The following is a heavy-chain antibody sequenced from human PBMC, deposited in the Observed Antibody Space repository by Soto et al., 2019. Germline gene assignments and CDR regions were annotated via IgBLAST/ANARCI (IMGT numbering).Heavy chain of an antibody. D-gene: IGHD6-13*01. Sequence: ASVKVSCKASGYTFTGYYMHWVRQAPGQGLEWMGWINPNSGGTNYAQKFQGWVTMTRDTSISTAYMELSRLRSDDTAVYYCARVREVGEQLVSNYYGMDVWGQGAKVTVSS. V-gene: IGHV1-2*04. J-gene: IGHJ6*02. CDR1: GYTFTGYY. CDR2: INPNSGGT. CDR3: ARVREVGEQLVSNYYGMDV.